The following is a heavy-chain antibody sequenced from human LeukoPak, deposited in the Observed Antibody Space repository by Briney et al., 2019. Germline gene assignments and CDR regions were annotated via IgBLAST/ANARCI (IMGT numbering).Heavy chain of an antibody. V-gene: IGHV4-61*02. Sequence: SETLSLTCTVSGGSISSDTYFWSWIRQPAGKGLEWIGRISSTGRTDYNPSLTSRVTISVDTSKNQFSMKLSSVTAADTAVYYCTRDRSALDTWGQGTIITVSS. CDR1: GGSISSDTYF. CDR2: ISSTGRT. J-gene: IGHJ3*02. CDR3: TRDRSALDT.